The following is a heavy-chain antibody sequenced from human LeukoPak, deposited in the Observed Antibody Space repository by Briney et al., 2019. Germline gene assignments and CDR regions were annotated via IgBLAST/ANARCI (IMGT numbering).Heavy chain of an antibody. Sequence: ASVKVSCKASGYTFTNYYMHWMRQAPGQGLDWMGRINPNSGGTNYAQKFQARVTMTRDTSISTAYMELSRLRSDDTALYYCARAAYYYDGSGYYLGDWGQGTLVTVSS. CDR2: INPNSGGT. J-gene: IGHJ4*02. CDR1: GYTFTNYY. D-gene: IGHD3-22*01. V-gene: IGHV1-2*06. CDR3: ARAAYYYDGSGYYLGD.